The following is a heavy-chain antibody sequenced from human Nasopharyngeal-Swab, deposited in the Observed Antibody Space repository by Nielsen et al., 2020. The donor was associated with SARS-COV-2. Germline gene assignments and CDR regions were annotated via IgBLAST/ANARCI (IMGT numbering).Heavy chain of an antibody. CDR1: GGSISSYY. V-gene: IGHV4-59*01. CDR3: ARDDSSGYFAFDI. J-gene: IGHJ3*02. Sequence: SETLSLTCTVSGGSISSYYWSWIRQLPGKGLEWIGYIYYSGSTNYNPSLKSRVTISVDTSKNQFSLKLSSVTAADTAVYYCARDDSSGYFAFDIWGQGTMVTVSS. D-gene: IGHD3-22*01. CDR2: IYYSGST.